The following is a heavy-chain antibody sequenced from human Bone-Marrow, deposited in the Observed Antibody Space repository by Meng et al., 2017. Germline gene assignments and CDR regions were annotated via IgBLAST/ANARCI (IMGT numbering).Heavy chain of an antibody. CDR2: MHYNGIT. CDR1: GSSISNDENY. D-gene: IGHD2-2*02. V-gene: IGHV4-30-4*08. J-gene: IGHJ5*02. CDR3: ARYCSSTSCHNWFDP. Sequence: QVQLQESGPGLVKPSQTLSLTCTVSGSSISNDENYWSWIRQSPGEGLEWTGYMHYNGITYYNPSLRSRATMLVDTSKNEFSLKLSSVTAADTAVYYCARYCSSTSCHNWFDPWGQGILVTVSS.